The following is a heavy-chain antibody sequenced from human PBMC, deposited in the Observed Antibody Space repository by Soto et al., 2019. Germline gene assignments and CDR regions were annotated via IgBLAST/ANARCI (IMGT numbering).Heavy chain of an antibody. CDR2: INAGNGNT. CDR3: ARGFGEVLWFPGF. V-gene: IGHV1-3*01. Sequence: ASVKVSCKASGYTFTRYAIHWVRQAPGQRLEWMGWINAGNGNTKYSQKFQGRVTITRDTSASTAYMDLSSLRSEDTAVFYCARGFGEVLWFPGFCGQGTLVTVSS. CDR1: GYTFTRYA. D-gene: IGHD3-10*01. J-gene: IGHJ4*02.